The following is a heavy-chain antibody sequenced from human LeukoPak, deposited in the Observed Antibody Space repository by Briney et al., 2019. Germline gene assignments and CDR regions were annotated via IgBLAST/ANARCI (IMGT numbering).Heavy chain of an antibody. D-gene: IGHD3-22*01. CDR3: AGITMIVGLYGMDV. CDR2: LYHSGST. V-gene: IGHV4-39*07. J-gene: IGHJ6*02. Sequence: SETLSLTCTVSGGSISTPGYYWGWIRQPPGKGLEWIGSLYHSGSTYYKPSLKSRVTISVDTSKNQFSLKLSSVTAADTAVYYCAGITMIVGLYGMDVWGQGTTVTVS. CDR1: GGSISTPGYY.